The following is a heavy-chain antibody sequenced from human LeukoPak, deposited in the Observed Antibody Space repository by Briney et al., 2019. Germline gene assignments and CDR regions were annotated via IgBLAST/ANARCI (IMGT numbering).Heavy chain of an antibody. V-gene: IGHV4-30-2*01. J-gene: IGHJ4*02. D-gene: IGHD2-15*01. CDR1: GGSISSGGYS. Sequence: YPSVTLSLTCAVSGGSISSGGYSWSWIRQPPGKGLEWIGYIYHSGSTYYNPSLKSRVTISVDRSKNQFSLKLSSVTAADTAVYYCARGYCSGGSCYPFDYWGQGTLVTVSS. CDR3: ARGYCSGGSCYPFDY. CDR2: IYHSGST.